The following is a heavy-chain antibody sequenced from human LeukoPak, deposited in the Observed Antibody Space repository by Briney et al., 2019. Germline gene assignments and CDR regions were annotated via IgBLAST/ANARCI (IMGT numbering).Heavy chain of an antibody. D-gene: IGHD5-12*01. Sequence: PSETLSLTCAVYGGSFSGYYWSWIRQLPGKGLEWIGEINHSGSTNYNPSLKSRVTISVDTSKNQFSLKLSSVTAADTAVYYCARGSRLGWLRFGRGFDYWGQGTLVTVSS. CDR3: ARGSRLGWLRFGRGFDY. CDR1: GGSFSGYY. CDR2: INHSGST. J-gene: IGHJ4*02. V-gene: IGHV4-34*01.